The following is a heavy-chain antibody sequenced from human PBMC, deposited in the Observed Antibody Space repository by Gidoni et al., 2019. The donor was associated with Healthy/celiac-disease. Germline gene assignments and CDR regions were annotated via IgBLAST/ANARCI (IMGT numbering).Heavy chain of an antibody. J-gene: IGHJ3*02. V-gene: IGHV4-31*03. D-gene: IGHD6-6*01. Sequence: QVQLQESGPGLVKPSQTLPLTCTVSGGSISTGCHYWSWNRQHPGKGLEWIGYIYYSGSPYYNPSLKSRVTISVDTYKNQFSLKLSSVTAADTAMYYCARVDSPLGSSSFNSFDIWGQGTMVTVSS. CDR1: GGSISTGCHY. CDR3: ARVDSPLGSSSFNSFDI. CDR2: IYYSGSP.